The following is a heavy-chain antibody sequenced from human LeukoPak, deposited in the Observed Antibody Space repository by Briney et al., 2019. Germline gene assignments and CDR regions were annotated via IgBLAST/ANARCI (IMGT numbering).Heavy chain of an antibody. J-gene: IGHJ4*02. V-gene: IGHV3-53*01. CDR3: ARETSYGDYEGGQVY. CDR1: GFTVSGNY. CDR2: IYSGGST. Sequence: RGSMRLSCAASGFTVSGNYMSWVHQAPGKGLEWVSVIYSGGSTYYADSVKGRFTISRDNSKNTLYLQMNSLRAEDTAVYYCARETSYGDYEGGQVYWGQGTLVTVSS. D-gene: IGHD4-17*01.